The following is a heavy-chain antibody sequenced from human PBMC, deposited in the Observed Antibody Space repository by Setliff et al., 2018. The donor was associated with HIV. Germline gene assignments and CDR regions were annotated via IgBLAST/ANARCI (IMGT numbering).Heavy chain of an antibody. Sequence: ASVKVSCKASGYSLSTYAISWARQAPGQGLEWMGWIDSNNGNRNFAQKFQGRVTMTTDISTNTAYMEVRSLSFDDTAVYYCVRLTADRTNYYYYMDVWGKGTTVTVSS. CDR2: IDSNNGNR. CDR3: VRLTADRTNYYYYMDV. V-gene: IGHV1-18*01. D-gene: IGHD2-8*01. CDR1: GYSLSTYA. J-gene: IGHJ6*03.